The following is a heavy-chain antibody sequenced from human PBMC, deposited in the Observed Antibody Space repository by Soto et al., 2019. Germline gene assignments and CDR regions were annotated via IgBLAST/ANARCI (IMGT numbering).Heavy chain of an antibody. Sequence: ASVKVSCKASGGTFSSYAISWVRQAPGQGLEWMGGIIPIFGTANYAQKFQGRVTITADESTSTAYMELSSLRSEDTAVYYCARGYWSSTSCYTGGDYYGMDVWGQGTTVTVSS. CDR2: IIPIFGTA. V-gene: IGHV1-69*13. J-gene: IGHJ6*02. CDR3: ARGYWSSTSCYTGGDYYGMDV. D-gene: IGHD2-2*02. CDR1: GGTFSSYA.